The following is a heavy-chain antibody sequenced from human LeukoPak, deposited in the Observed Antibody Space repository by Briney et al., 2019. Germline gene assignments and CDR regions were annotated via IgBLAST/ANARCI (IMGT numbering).Heavy chain of an antibody. D-gene: IGHD1-26*01. V-gene: IGHV3-30*04. J-gene: IGHJ4*02. CDR1: GFTFSSFA. Sequence: PGGSLDPSFSALGFTFSSFALSWVRQAPGKGLGWVAFISYDGSNKYHADYEKGRFTISRDNSKNTVYLQMNSLRAEDTAVYFCAKDSPSYGNDYWGQGTLVTVSS. CDR2: ISYDGSNK. CDR3: AKDSPSYGNDY.